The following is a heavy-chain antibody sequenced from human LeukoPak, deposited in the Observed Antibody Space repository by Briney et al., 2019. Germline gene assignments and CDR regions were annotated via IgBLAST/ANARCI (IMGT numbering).Heavy chain of an antibody. CDR2: INTNSGGI. D-gene: IGHD3-3*01. J-gene: IGHJ4*02. Sequence: GASVKVSCKASGYTFTGYYMHWVRQAPGQGPEWMGWINTNSGGINYAQKFQGRVTMTRDTSISTAYMELSSLRSEDTAVYYCARGLRSYDFWSGYYTYYFDYWGQGTLVTVSS. CDR3: ARGLRSYDFWSGYYTYYFDY. CDR1: GYTFTGYY. V-gene: IGHV1-2*02.